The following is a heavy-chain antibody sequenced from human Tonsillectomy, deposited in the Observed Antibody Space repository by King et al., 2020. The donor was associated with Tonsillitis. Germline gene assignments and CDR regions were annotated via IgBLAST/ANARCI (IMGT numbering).Heavy chain of an antibody. CDR1: GFTFSRYR. J-gene: IGHJ4*02. CDR3: ARWVRVGGSDY. Sequence: VQLVESGGGLVQPGGSLRLSCVASGFTFSRYRMNWVRQAPGKGLEWVANIKEDGGEKYYVDSVKGRFTISRDNAKNSLYLQMNSLRAEDTAVYYCARWVRVGGSDYWGQETLVTVSS. V-gene: IGHV3-7*01. CDR2: IKEDGGEK. D-gene: IGHD3-10*01.